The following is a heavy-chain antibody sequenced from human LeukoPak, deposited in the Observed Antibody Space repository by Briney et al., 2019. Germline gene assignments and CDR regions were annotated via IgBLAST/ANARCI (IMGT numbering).Heavy chain of an antibody. CDR2: IYHGGST. V-gene: IGHV4-38-2*01. CDR3: ARHGTAPYYYHYYMDV. CDR1: GYSISSGYY. D-gene: IGHD1-14*01. Sequence: SETLSLTCDVSGYSISSGYYWGWIRQPPGKGLEWIRSIYHGGSTYYNPSLKSRVNISVDTFKNQFSLKLSSVTAADTAVYYCARHGTAPYYYHYYMDVWGKGTTVTVSS. J-gene: IGHJ6*03.